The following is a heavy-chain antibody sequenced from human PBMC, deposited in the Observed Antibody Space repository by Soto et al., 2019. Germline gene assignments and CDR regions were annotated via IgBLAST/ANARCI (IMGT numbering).Heavy chain of an antibody. J-gene: IGHJ4*02. CDR2: ISGSGGST. Sequence: GGSLRLSCAASGFTFSSYAMSWVRQAPGKGLEWVSAISGSGGSTYYADSVKGRFTISRDNSKNTLYLQMNSLRAEDTAVYYCEKGYSSSRPETHFDYWGQGTLVTVSS. D-gene: IGHD6-6*01. V-gene: IGHV3-23*01. CDR3: EKGYSSSRPETHFDY. CDR1: GFTFSSYA.